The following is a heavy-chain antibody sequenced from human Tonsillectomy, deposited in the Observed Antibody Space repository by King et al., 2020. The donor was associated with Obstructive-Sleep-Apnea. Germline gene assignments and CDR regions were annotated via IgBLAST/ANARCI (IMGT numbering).Heavy chain of an antibody. CDR1: GFTFSSYG. D-gene: IGHD6-13*01. CDR2: IWYDGSNK. V-gene: IGHV3-33*01. CDR3: ARDQEQQLASYYYYGMDV. Sequence: VQLVESGGGVVQPGRSLRLSCAASGFTFSSYGMHWVRQAPGKGLEWVAVIWYDGSNKYYADSVKGRFTISRDNSKNTLYLQMNSLRAEDTAVYYCARDQEQQLASYYYYGMDVWGQGTTVTVSS. J-gene: IGHJ6*02.